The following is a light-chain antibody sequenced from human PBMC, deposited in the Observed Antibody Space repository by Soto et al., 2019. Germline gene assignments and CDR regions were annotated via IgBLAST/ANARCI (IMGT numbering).Light chain of an antibody. Sequence: QSALTQPASVSGSPGQSITISCTGTSSDIGGYNYVSWYQHHPGKAPKLMIYEVSNRPSGVSNRFSGSKSGNTASLTISGLQAEDEADYYCSSYTSSIHVVFGGGTQLTVL. CDR1: SSDIGGYNY. V-gene: IGLV2-14*01. J-gene: IGLJ2*01. CDR2: EVS. CDR3: SSYTSSIHVV.